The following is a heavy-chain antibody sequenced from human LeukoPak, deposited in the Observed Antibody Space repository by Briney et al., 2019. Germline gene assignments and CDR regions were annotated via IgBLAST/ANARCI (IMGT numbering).Heavy chain of an antibody. CDR3: ARPRSIAARPSPRGWFDP. V-gene: IGHV1-2*02. D-gene: IGHD6-6*01. CDR1: GYTFTGYY. CDR2: INPNSGGT. J-gene: IGHJ5*02. Sequence: ASVKVSCKASGYTFTGYYMLWVRQAPGQGLEWMGWINPNSGGTNYAQKFQGRVTMTRDTSISTAYMELSRLRSDDTAVYYCARPRSIAARPSPRGWFDPWGQGTLVTVSS.